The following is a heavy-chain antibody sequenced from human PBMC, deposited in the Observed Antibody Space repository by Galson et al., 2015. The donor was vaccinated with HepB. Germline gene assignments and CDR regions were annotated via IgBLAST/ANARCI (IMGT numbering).Heavy chain of an antibody. V-gene: IGHV3-30*18. CDR3: AKDGATMVREPQGWFDP. Sequence: SLRLSCAASGFTFSSYGMHWVRQAPGKGLEWVAVISYDGSNKYYADSVKGRFTISRDNSKNTLYLQMNSLRAEDTAVYYCAKDGATMVREPQGWFDPWGQGTLVTVSS. CDR2: ISYDGSNK. J-gene: IGHJ5*02. D-gene: IGHD3-10*01. CDR1: GFTFSSYG.